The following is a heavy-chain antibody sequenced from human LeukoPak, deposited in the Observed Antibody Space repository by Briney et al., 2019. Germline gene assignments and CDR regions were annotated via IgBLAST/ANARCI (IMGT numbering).Heavy chain of an antibody. Sequence: GGSLTLSCAASRFTFSSYGMHWVRQLPGKGLEWVAVISYDGSNKYYGDSVKGRFTISRDNSKNTLYLQMNSLRAEDTAVYYCAAAYGSENWFDPWGQGTLVTVSS. J-gene: IGHJ5*02. CDR1: RFTFSSYG. CDR2: ISYDGSNK. CDR3: AAAYGSENWFDP. D-gene: IGHD3-10*01. V-gene: IGHV3-30*03.